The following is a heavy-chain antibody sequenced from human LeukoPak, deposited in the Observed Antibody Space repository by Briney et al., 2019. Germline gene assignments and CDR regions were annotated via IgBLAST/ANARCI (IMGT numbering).Heavy chain of an antibody. CDR1: GFTFSSYG. Sequence: GGSLRLSCAASGFTFSSYGMHWVRQAPGKGLEWVAVISYDGINKYYADSVKGRFTISRDNSKSTLYPQMNSLRAEDTAIYYCARKSGSYFDYWGQGTLVTVS. CDR3: ARKSGSYFDY. CDR2: ISYDGINK. V-gene: IGHV3-30*03. D-gene: IGHD1-26*01. J-gene: IGHJ4*02.